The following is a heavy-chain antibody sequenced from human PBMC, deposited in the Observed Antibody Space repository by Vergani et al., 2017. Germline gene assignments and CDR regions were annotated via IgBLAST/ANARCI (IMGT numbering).Heavy chain of an antibody. CDR2: INHSGST. Sequence: QVQLQQWGAGLLKPSETLSLTCAVYGGSFSGYYWSWIRQHPGKGLEWIGEINHSGSTNYNPSLKSRVTISVDTSKNQFSLKLSSVTAADTAVYYCARRSSSWYYYYGMDVWGQGTTVTVSS. J-gene: IGHJ6*02. V-gene: IGHV4-34*01. CDR1: GGSFSGYY. CDR3: ARRSSSWYYYYGMDV. D-gene: IGHD6-13*01.